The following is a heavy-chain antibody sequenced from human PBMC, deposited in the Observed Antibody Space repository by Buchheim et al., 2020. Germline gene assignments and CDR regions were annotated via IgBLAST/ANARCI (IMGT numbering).Heavy chain of an antibody. CDR3: ARDLRGTEDMFDS. J-gene: IGHJ4*02. V-gene: IGHV3-74*01. CDR2: VTIDESDT. CDR1: GFTFSNYW. D-gene: IGHD2-15*01. Sequence: EVQLVESGGGLVQPGGSLRLSCAASGFTFSNYWMHWVRQAPGKGLVWVSRVTIDESDTSYADSVKGRFTISRDNARNTFYLQMNSLRDEDTAVYYCARDLRGTEDMFDSWGLGTL.